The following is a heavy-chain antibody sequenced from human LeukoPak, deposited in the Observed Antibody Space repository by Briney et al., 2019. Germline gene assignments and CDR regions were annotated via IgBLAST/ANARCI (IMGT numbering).Heavy chain of an antibody. CDR1: GGSISSYY. D-gene: IGHD4-11*01. CDR2: ISYSGST. J-gene: IGHJ4*02. CDR3: ARLDPRYSNGPTIDY. Sequence: PSETLSLTCTVSGGSISSYYWSWIRQPPGKGLEWIGHISYSGSTNYNPSLKSRVTISLDMSKNQFSLKLSSVTVADMAVYYCARLDPRYSNGPTIDYWGQGTLVTVSS. V-gene: IGHV4-59*08.